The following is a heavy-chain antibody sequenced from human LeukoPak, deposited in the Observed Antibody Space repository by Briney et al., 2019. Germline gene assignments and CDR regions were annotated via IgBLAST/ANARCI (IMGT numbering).Heavy chain of an antibody. CDR3: AREDVVLVDAVRYYYYGMDV. CDR1: GYTFISYY. D-gene: IGHD2-8*01. Sequence: AAVRVSCKASGYTFISYYMHWVRQAPGQGLECMGIINPRGGSTSYAQKFQDRVTMTRDTSTSTVYMELSSLKSEDTAVYYCAREDVVLVDAVRYYYYGMDVWSQGTTVTVSS. V-gene: IGHV1-46*01. CDR2: INPRGGST. J-gene: IGHJ6*02.